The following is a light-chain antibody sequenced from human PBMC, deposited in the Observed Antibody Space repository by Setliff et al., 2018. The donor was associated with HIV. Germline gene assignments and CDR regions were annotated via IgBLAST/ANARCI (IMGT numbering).Light chain of an antibody. CDR3: ATWDDSLNDYV. CDR1: SSNIGSNT. CDR2: SNN. Sequence: QSALTQPPSASGTPGQRVSISCSGSSSNIGSNTVNWYQQLPGTAPRLLIYSNNQRPSGVPDRFSGSKSGTSAYLAISGLQSEDEADYFCATWDDSLNDYVFGTGT. V-gene: IGLV1-44*01. J-gene: IGLJ1*01.